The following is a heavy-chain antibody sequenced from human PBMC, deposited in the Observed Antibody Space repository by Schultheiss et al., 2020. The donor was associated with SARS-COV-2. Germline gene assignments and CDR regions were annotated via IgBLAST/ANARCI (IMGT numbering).Heavy chain of an antibody. CDR3: ARDQGCSSTSCDLDAFDI. V-gene: IGHV3-48*04. CDR1: ASTFNYHA. D-gene: IGHD2-2*01. Sequence: GGSLRLSCEGSASTFNYHALHWVRQAPGKGLEWVSYISSSSSTIYYADSVKGRFTISRDNAKNSLYLQMNSLRAEDTAVYYCARDQGCSSTSCDLDAFDIWGQGTMVTVSS. J-gene: IGHJ3*02. CDR2: ISSSSSTI.